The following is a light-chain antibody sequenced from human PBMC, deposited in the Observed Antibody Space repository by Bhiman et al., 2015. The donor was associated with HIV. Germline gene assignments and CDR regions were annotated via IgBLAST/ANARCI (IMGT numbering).Light chain of an antibody. CDR3: QGWDSSTVV. J-gene: IGLJ2*01. V-gene: IGLV3-1*01. Sequence: SYELTQPPSVSVSPGQTASITCSGDKLGDKYACWYQQKPGQSPVVVRYQDTKTSGIPERISGSNSGNTATLTISGTQPMDEADYYCQGWDSSTVVFGGGTKLTVL. CDR1: KLGDKY. CDR2: QDT.